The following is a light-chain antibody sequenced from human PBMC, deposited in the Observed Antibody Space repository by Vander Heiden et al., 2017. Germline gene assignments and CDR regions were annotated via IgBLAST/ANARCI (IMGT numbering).Light chain of an antibody. CDR3: CSYASSYTLV. Sequence: QSALTQPRSVSGSPGPSVTISCTGTISDVGGYNYVSWYQQHPGNPHMLMFYDVSKRPAGVPDRFSASKAGTTASPTISGRQAEDDAYYYCCSYASSYTLVFGGGTKLTVL. V-gene: IGLV2-11*01. CDR1: ISDVGGYNY. CDR2: DVS. J-gene: IGLJ2*01.